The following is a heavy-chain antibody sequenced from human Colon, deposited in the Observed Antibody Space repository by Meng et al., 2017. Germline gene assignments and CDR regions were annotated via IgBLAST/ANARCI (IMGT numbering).Heavy chain of an antibody. CDR2: MNPNSGNT. Sequence: QVQLVQSGAEVKKTGASVKVSCKASEYTFTSYDINWVRQATGQGLEWMGWMNPNSGNTGYAQKFQGRVTMTRNTAISTAYMELSRLRSEDTAVYYCARVTTRIGVNDWSFDYWGQGTLVTVSS. D-gene: IGHD2-21*01. CDR1: EYTFTSYD. CDR3: ARVTTRIGVNDWSFDY. J-gene: IGHJ4*02. V-gene: IGHV1-8*01.